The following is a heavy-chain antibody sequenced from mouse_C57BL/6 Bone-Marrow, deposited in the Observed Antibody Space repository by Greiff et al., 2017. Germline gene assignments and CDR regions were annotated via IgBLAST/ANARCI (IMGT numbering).Heavy chain of an antibody. Sequence: EVQLVEPGGGFVKPGGSLKLSCAASGFTFSSYAMSWVRQTPEKRLEWVATISDGGSYTYYPDNVKGRFTISRDNAKNNRYLQMSHRKSEYTAMYYCSGTVHYFDYWGQGTTLTVSS. V-gene: IGHV5-4*01. CDR3: SGTVHYFDY. CDR1: GFTFSSYA. J-gene: IGHJ2*01. CDR2: ISDGGSYT.